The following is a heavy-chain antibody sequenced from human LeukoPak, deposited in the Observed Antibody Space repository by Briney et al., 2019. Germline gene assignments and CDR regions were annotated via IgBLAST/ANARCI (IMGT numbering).Heavy chain of an antibody. CDR1: GGTFSSYA. Sequence: SVKVSCKASGGTFSSYAISWVRQAPGQGLEWMGGIIPIFGTANYAQKFQGRVTITADESTSTAYMELSSLRSEDTAVYYCASPSLDLLLPTRHDAFDIWGQGTMVTVSS. D-gene: IGHD1-26*01. CDR2: IIPIFGTA. J-gene: IGHJ3*02. V-gene: IGHV1-69*13. CDR3: ASPSLDLLLPTRHDAFDI.